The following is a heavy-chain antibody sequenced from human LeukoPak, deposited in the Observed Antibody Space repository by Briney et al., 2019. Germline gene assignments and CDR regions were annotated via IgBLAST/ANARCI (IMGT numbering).Heavy chain of an antibody. Sequence: GGSLRLSCAASGFTFSSYRMSWVRQAPGKGLEWAANMKYDGSEKYYVDSVKGRFTISRDNAENSLYLQMNSLRAEDTAVYYCARDIEAAGLFLDYWGQGTLVTVSS. D-gene: IGHD6-13*01. CDR2: MKYDGSEK. J-gene: IGHJ4*02. CDR1: GFTFSSYR. V-gene: IGHV3-7*01. CDR3: ARDIEAAGLFLDY.